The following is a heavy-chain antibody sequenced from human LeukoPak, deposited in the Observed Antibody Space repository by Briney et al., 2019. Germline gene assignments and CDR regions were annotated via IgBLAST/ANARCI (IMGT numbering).Heavy chain of an antibody. J-gene: IGHJ4*02. CDR1: GFTFDDYT. V-gene: IGHV3-43*01. CDR2: ITWDGGST. D-gene: IGHD3-10*01. CDR3: AKVAKYYYGPETFYFFEQ. Sequence: GGSLRLSCAASGFTFDDYTMHWVRQAPGKGLEWVSLITWDGGSTYYVDSVKGRFTISRDYAKNSLYLQMNSLRVEDTAVYFCAKVAKYYYGPETFYFFEQWGQGTPVTASS.